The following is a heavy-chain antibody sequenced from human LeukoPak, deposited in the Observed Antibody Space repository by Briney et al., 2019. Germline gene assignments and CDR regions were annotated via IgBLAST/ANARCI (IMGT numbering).Heavy chain of an antibody. V-gene: IGHV1-2*02. J-gene: IGHJ4*02. D-gene: IGHD3-22*01. CDR3: ARAYDSSGYRSNYFDY. Sequence: ASVKVSCKASGYTFTGYYMHWVRQAPGQGLEWMGWINPNSGGTNYAQKFQGRVTVTRDTSISTAYMELSRLRSDDTAVYYCARAYDSSGYRSNYFDYWGQGTLVTVSS. CDR1: GYTFTGYY. CDR2: INPNSGGT.